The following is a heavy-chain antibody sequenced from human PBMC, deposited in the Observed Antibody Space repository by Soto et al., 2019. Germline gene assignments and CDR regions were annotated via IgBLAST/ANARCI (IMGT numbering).Heavy chain of an antibody. CDR1: GDRFTTYL. CDR3: ARPARVRAADACDG. V-gene: IGHV5-51*01. J-gene: IGHJ3*01. D-gene: IGHD2-15*01. CDR2: IYPGDSDT. Sequence: HGESPKISRQCSGDRFTTYLIGLVRPLPGKGLEWMGIIYPGDSDTRYSPSFQGQVTISADKSISTAYLQWSSLKASDTAMYYCARPARVRAADACDGWGQGTMVT.